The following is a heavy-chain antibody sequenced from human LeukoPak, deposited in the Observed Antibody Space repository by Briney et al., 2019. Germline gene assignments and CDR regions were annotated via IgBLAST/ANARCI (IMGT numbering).Heavy chain of an antibody. J-gene: IGHJ4*02. V-gene: IGHV3-23*01. CDR2: IGGSGVNT. Sequence: GGSLRLSCAASGLTFSSYAMSWVRQAPGKGLEWVSAIGGSGVNTYYADSVKGRFTISRDNSKNTLYLQMNSLRAEDTAVYYCAKVQLTYYDFWSPFDYWGQGTLVTVSS. D-gene: IGHD3-3*01. CDR1: GLTFSSYA. CDR3: AKVQLTYYDFWSPFDY.